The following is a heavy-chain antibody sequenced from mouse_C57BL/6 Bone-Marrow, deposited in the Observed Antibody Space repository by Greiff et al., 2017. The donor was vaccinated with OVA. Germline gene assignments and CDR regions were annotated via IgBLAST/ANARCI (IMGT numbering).Heavy chain of an antibody. J-gene: IGHJ2*01. CDR1: GYTFTSYW. Sequence: VQLQQPGAELVKPGASVKLSCKASGYTFTSYWMHWVKQRPGQGLEWIGMIHPNSGSTNYNEKFKGKATLTVDKSSRTAYMQLSSLTSADSAVYCWARRGTGTDYWGPGTTLSVAS. CDR2: IHPNSGST. V-gene: IGHV1-64*01. D-gene: IGHD2-14*01. CDR3: ARRGTGTDY.